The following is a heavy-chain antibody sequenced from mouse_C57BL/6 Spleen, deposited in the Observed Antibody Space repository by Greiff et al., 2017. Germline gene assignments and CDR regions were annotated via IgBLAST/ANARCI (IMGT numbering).Heavy chain of an antibody. D-gene: IGHD3-2*02. Sequence: EVKLQESGPGLVKPSQSLSLTCSVTGYSITSGYYWNWIRQFPGNKLEWMGYISYDGSNNYNPSLKNRISITRDTSKNQFFLKLNSVTTEDTATYYCAREGDSSDWGQGTLVTVSA. J-gene: IGHJ3*01. V-gene: IGHV3-6*01. CDR1: GYSITSGYY. CDR2: ISYDGSN. CDR3: AREGDSSD.